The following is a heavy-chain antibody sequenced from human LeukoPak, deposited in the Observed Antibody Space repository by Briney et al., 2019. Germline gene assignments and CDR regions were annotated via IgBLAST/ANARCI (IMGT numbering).Heavy chain of an antibody. CDR1: GGSFSGFY. Sequence: SETLSLTCDVYGGSFSGFYWNWIRQPPGKGLEWIWEIDHSGSTNYNPSLKSRVTISVDRANNQFSLKLSSVTAADTAFYYCARGRKGGSALWGQGTLVTVSS. CDR2: IDHSGST. J-gene: IGHJ4*02. CDR3: ARGRKGGSAL. V-gene: IGHV4-34*01. D-gene: IGHD3-10*01.